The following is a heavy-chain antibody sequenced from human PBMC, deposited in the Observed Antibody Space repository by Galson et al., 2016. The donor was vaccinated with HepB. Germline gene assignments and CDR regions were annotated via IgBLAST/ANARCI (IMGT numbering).Heavy chain of an antibody. Sequence: SLRLSCAASGSNFEGYAMHWVRQAPGKGLEWVSGISWNSGAKGYADSVKGRFTISRDNTKNSLYLQMNSLRAEDTALYYCAKDRGGVIAAPGKYYFYGMDVWGKGTTVTVAS. CDR2: ISWNSGAK. J-gene: IGHJ6*04. V-gene: IGHV3-9*01. D-gene: IGHD2-21*01. CDR3: AKDRGGVIAAPGKYYFYGMDV. CDR1: GSNFEGYA.